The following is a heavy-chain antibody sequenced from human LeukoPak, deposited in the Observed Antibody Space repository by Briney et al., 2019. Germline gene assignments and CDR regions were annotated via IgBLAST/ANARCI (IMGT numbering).Heavy chain of an antibody. J-gene: IGHJ4*02. CDR2: ISHSGSS. CDR3: ARLMTTVVTPAVE. D-gene: IGHD4-23*01. Sequence: SETLSLTCAVYGGPFRGFFWSWIRQAPGKGLEWIGEISHSGSSNYNPSLKSRITISVDTSKSQFSLKLSSVTAADTAVYYCARLMTTVVTPAVEWGQGTLVTVSS. V-gene: IGHV4-34*01. CDR1: GGPFRGFF.